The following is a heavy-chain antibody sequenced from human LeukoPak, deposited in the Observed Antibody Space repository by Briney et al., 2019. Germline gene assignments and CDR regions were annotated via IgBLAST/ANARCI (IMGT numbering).Heavy chain of an antibody. CDR1: GFLFSNYN. V-gene: IGHV3-21*01. CDR2: ISSSGSSI. Sequence: GGSLRLSCAASGFLFSNYNMNWVRQAPGKGLEWVSSISSSGSSIYYADPVKGRFTISRDNAKNSLFLEMNSLRGEDTAIYYCARAHSSSWPGGYDPWGQGTLVTVSS. D-gene: IGHD6-13*01. CDR3: ARAHSSSWPGGYDP. J-gene: IGHJ5*02.